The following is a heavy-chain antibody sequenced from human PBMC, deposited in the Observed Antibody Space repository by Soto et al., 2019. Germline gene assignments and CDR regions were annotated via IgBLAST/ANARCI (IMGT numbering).Heavy chain of an antibody. CDR1: DGSFSGYY. CDR3: ARPHYESNTFYSFFDD. D-gene: IGHD3-22*01. CDR2: IFHGGST. Sequence: PSETLSLTCAVYDGSFSGYYWSWIRQPPGKGLEWIGEIFHGGSTDYSPSLKSRVTISVDTSKNQFSLELSSVTAADTAVYYCARPHYESNTFYSFFDDWAQGTLVTVSS. J-gene: IGHJ4*02. V-gene: IGHV4-34*12.